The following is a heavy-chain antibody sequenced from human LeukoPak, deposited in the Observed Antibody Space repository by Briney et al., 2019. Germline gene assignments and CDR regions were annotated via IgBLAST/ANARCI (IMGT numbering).Heavy chain of an antibody. J-gene: IGHJ4*02. CDR2: ISYDGSNK. CDR1: GFTFSSYG. D-gene: IGHD4-17*01. Sequence: GRSLRLSCAASGFTFSSYGMHWVRQAPGKGLEWVAVISYDGSNKYYADSVKGRFTISRDNSKNTLYLQMNSLRAEDTAVYYCAKWGTTVTTEWGQGTLVTVSS. V-gene: IGHV3-30*18. CDR3: AKWGTTVTTE.